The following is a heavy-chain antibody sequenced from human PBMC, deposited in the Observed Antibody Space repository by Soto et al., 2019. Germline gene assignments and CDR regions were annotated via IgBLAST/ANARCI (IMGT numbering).Heavy chain of an antibody. CDR3: ARVFESSGGRPGWFDP. V-gene: IGHV4-30-2*01. J-gene: IGHJ5*02. CDR2: IYHSGSN. Sequence: QLQLQESGSGLVKPSQTLSLTCAVSGGSISSGGYSWSWIRQPPGKGLEWLGYIYHSGSNYYNPSLKSRVTISVDRSKNQFSLKLSSVPAADTAVYYCARVFESSGGRPGWFDPWGQGTLVTVSS. D-gene: IGHD2-15*01. CDR1: GGSISSGGYS.